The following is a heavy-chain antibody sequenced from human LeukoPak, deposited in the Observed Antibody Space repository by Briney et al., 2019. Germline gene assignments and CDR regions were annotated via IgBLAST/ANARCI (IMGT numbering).Heavy chain of an antibody. D-gene: IGHD4-17*01. CDR2: IYYSGST. CDR3: ARDGYGDGMDY. CDR1: GGSISSYY. V-gene: IGHV4-59*01. J-gene: IGHJ4*02. Sequence: SETLSLTCTVSGGSISSYYWSWIRQPPGKGLEWIGYIYYSGSTKYNPSLESRVTISVDTSKNQFSLKLSSVTAADTAVYYCARDGYGDGMDYWGQGTLVTVSS.